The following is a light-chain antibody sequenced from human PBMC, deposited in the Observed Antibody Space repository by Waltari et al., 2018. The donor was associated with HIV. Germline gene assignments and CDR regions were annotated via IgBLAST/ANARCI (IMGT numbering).Light chain of an antibody. CDR3: GTWDNSLRTWV. V-gene: IGLV1-51*01. J-gene: IGLJ3*02. CDR1: SSNIGRNY. Sequence: QSVLTQPPSVSAAPGQKVTISCSGSSSNIGRNYVSWYQQLPVTAPKLLIYDNNKRPLGIPDRFSGSKSGTSATLGITGLQTGDEADYYCGTWDNSLRTWVFGGGTKLTVL. CDR2: DNN.